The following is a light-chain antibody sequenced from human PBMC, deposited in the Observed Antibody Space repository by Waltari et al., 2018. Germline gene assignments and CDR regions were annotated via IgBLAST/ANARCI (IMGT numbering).Light chain of an antibody. V-gene: IGKV3-20*01. CDR2: DTS. Sequence: EIVLTQSPGTLALSPGERATPSCRASQSVGRAFAWYQQKPGQAPRLLIYDTSTRATGISDKFSGSGSGTDFSLTISRVEPEDFAVYFCQMYVRLPVTFGQGTKVEVK. CDR3: QMYVRLPVT. J-gene: IGKJ1*01. CDR1: QSVGRA.